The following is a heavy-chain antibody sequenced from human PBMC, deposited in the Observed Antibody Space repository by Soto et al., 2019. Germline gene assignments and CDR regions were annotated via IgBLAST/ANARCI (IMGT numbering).Heavy chain of an antibody. V-gene: IGHV4-30-4*01. CDR1: GGSLSSGYYY. D-gene: IGHD5-18*01. J-gene: IGHJ6*02. Sequence: TLALTCTASGGSLSSGYYYWSWIREPPGKGLEWIGYIYYSGSTYYNPSLKSRVTISVDTSKNQFSLKLSSVTAADTAVYYCARDPRGYSYGGGMDVWGQGTTVTGSS. CDR3: ARDPRGYSYGGGMDV. CDR2: IYYSGST.